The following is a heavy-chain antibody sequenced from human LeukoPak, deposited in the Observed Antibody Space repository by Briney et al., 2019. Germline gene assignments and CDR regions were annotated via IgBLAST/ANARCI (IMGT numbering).Heavy chain of an antibody. CDR1: GYTFTSYD. CDR3: AKKAVEMATISY. J-gene: IGHJ4*02. D-gene: IGHD5-24*01. CDR2: MNPNSGNT. Sequence: ASVKVSCKASGYTFTSYDINWVRQATGQGLEWMGWMNPNSGNTGYAQKFQGRVTITRNTSISTAYMELSSLRSEDTAVYYCAKKAVEMATISYWGQGTLVTVSS. V-gene: IGHV1-8*03.